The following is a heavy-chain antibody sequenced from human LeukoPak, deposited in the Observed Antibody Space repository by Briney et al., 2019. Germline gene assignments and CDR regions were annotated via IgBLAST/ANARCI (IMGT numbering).Heavy chain of an antibody. CDR3: ARGSGRRSSWFDP. V-gene: IGHV3-30*03. D-gene: IGHD6-6*01. CDR1: GFTFSSYD. CDR2: ISYDGSTK. J-gene: IGHJ5*02. Sequence: PGGSLRLSCAASGFTFSSYDMSWVRQAPGKGLEWVAVISYDGSTKSYADSLKGRFTISRDNSKSTVYLQMNSLRGEETGVYYCARGSGRRSSWFDPWGQGTLVTVSS.